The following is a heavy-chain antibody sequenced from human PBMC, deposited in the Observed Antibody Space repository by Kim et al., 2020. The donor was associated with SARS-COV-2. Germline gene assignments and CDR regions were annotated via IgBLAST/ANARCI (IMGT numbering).Heavy chain of an antibody. V-gene: IGHV4-34*01. D-gene: IGHD3-3*01. Sequence: SETLSLTCAVYGGSFSGYYWSWIRQPPGKGLEWIGEINHSGSTNYNPSLKSRVTISVDTSKNQFSLKLSSVTAADTAVYYCARDLSGYYPVWGQGTLVTV. CDR3: ARDLSGYYPV. J-gene: IGHJ4*02. CDR1: GGSFSGYY. CDR2: INHSGST.